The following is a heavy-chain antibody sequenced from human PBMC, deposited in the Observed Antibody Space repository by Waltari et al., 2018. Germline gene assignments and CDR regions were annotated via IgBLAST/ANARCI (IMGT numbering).Heavy chain of an antibody. CDR3: AKTVSVAGRAYYFDY. Sequence: QVQLVQSGAEVKKPGASVKVSCKASGYTFTSYAMHRVRQAPGQRLEWMGWINAGNGNTKYSQKFQGRVTITRDTSASTAYMELSSLRSEDTAVYYCAKTVSVAGRAYYFDYWGQGTLVTVSS. CDR1: GYTFTSYA. J-gene: IGHJ4*02. V-gene: IGHV1-3*01. CDR2: INAGNGNT. D-gene: IGHD6-19*01.